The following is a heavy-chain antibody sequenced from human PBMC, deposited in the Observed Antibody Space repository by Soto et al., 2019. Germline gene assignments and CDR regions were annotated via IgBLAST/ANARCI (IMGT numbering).Heavy chain of an antibody. CDR2: ISYDGSNK. V-gene: IGHV3-30-3*01. Sequence: GGSLRLSCAASGFTFSSYAMHWVRQAPGKGLEWVAVISYDGSNKYYADSVKGRFTISRDNSKNTLYLQMNSLRAEDTAVYYCARDPFGPIAYFDYWGQGTLVTVSS. CDR3: ARDPFGPIAYFDY. CDR1: GFTFSSYA. D-gene: IGHD3-10*01. J-gene: IGHJ4*02.